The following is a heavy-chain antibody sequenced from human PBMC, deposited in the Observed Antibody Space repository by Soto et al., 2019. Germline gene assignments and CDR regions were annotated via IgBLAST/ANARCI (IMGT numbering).Heavy chain of an antibody. V-gene: IGHV3-30*18. CDR2: ISYDGSNK. D-gene: IGHD2-2*03. Sequence: GGSLRLSCVASGFTFSNYGINWVRQAPGRGLEWVSVISYDGSNKYYADSVKGRFTVSRDNSKNTLYLQMNSLRAEDTAVYYCAKDRHRSKSLGIVVVLAVIAPWFDPWGQGTLVTVSS. CDR1: GFTFSNYG. J-gene: IGHJ5*02. CDR3: AKDRHRSKSLGIVVVLAVIAPWFDP.